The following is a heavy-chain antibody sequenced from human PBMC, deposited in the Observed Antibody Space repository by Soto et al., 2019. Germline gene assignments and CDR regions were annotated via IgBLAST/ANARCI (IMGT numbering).Heavy chain of an antibody. J-gene: IGHJ3*02. D-gene: IGHD2-21*02. Sequence: ASVTVSCQASGYTFSTYPMHWVRQAPGQGHEWMGCINAYNGSTKYSQKFQGRVTMTTDTSTSTAYMELRSLRSDDTAVYYCARFEMTSYDAFDIWGQGTMVTVSS. CDR3: ARFEMTSYDAFDI. V-gene: IGHV1-3*01. CDR1: GYTFSTYP. CDR2: INAYNGST.